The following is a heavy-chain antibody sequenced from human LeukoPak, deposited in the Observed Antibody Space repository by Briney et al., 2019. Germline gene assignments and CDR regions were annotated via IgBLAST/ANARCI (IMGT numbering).Heavy chain of an antibody. D-gene: IGHD3-16*01. J-gene: IGHJ4*02. CDR1: GFTFSSYA. CDR3: VSRGLRKRHYFDY. Sequence: PGGSLRLSCASSGFTFSSYAMSWVRQAPGKGLEWVSTIGGTGVRTYYADSVKGRFTISRDNSKNTLYLQMNSLRAEDTAVYYCVSRGLRKRHYFDYWGQGTLVTVSS. V-gene: IGHV3-23*01. CDR2: IGGTGVRT.